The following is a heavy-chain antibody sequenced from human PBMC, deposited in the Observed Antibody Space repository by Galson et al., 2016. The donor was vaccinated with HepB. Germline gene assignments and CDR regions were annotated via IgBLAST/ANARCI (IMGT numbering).Heavy chain of an antibody. V-gene: IGHV3-30-3*02. J-gene: IGHJ4*02. CDR1: GFSFSNIA. CDR2: ISDDGSLK. D-gene: IGHD1-14*01. CDR3: AKHLLPGPHDYFDY. Sequence: SLRLSCAASGFSFSNIAMHWVRQAPGKGLEWVAVISDDGSLKYYAHSVRGRFTISRDNSKDALYLQMNSLRAEDTAIYYCAKHLLPGPHDYFDYGGQGALVTVSS.